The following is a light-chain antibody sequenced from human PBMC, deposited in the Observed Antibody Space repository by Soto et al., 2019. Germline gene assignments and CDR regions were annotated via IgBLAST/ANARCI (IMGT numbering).Light chain of an antibody. CDR2: GAS. J-gene: IGKJ5*01. V-gene: IGKV3-15*01. CDR3: RQYNNWPPIT. Sequence: EIVMTQSPATLSVSPGERATLSCRASQSVSGNLAWYQQKPGQTPSLLIYGASTRSTGIPARFSGSVSGKEFTLTISSLRSEDFAIYYCRQYNNWPPITFGQGTRLEIK. CDR1: QSVSGN.